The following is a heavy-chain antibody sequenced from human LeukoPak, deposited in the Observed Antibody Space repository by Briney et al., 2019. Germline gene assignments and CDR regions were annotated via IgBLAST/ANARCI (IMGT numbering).Heavy chain of an antibody. D-gene: IGHD3-10*01. V-gene: IGHV4-34*01. Sequence: SETLSLTCAVYGGSFSGYYWSWIRQPPGKGLEWIGEINHSGSTNYNPSLKSRVTISVDTSKNQFSLKLSSVTAADTAVYYCAKANGYGLVDIWGQGTMVTVSS. CDR3: AKANGYGLVDI. CDR1: GGSFSGYY. CDR2: INHSGST. J-gene: IGHJ3*02.